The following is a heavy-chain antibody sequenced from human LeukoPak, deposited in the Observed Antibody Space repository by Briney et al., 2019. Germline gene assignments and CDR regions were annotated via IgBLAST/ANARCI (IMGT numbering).Heavy chain of an antibody. D-gene: IGHD4-17*01. CDR3: ARDRSTVTTRVYYGMDV. CDR2: IYYSGST. Sequence: SETLSLTCTVFGGSISSGGYYWSWIRQHPGKGLEWIGYIYYSGSTYYNPSLKSRVTISVDTSKNQFSLKLSSVTAADTAVYYCARDRSTVTTRVYYGMDVWGKGTTVTVSS. CDR1: GGSISSGGYY. J-gene: IGHJ6*04. V-gene: IGHV4-31*03.